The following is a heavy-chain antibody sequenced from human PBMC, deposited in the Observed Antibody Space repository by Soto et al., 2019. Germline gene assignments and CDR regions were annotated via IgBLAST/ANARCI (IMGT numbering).Heavy chain of an antibody. CDR1: GGSFSGYY. J-gene: IGHJ4*02. CDR3: ARHAYGDYGYFDY. D-gene: IGHD4-17*01. V-gene: IGHV4-34*01. Sequence: SETLSLTCGVYGGSFSGYYWTWIRQPPGTGLEWIGEINHSGSTNYNPSLKSRVTISVDTSKNQFSLKLTSVTAADTAVYYCARHAYGDYGYFDYWGQGTLVTVSS. CDR2: INHSGST.